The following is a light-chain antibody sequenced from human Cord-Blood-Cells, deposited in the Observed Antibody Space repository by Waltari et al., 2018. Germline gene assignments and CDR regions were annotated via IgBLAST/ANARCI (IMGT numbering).Light chain of an antibody. V-gene: IGLV3-21*03. J-gene: IGLJ3*02. CDR1: NIGSKS. Sequence: SYVLTQPPSVSVAPGKTARITCGGNNIGSKSVHWYQQKPGQAPVLVVYDDSDRPSGIPGRFSGANSGNTVTLTISRVEAGDEADYYCQVWDSSSDHHWVFGGGTKLTVL. CDR2: DDS. CDR3: QVWDSSSDHHWV.